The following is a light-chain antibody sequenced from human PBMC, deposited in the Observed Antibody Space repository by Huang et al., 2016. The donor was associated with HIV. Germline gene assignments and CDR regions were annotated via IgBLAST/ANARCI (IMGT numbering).Light chain of an antibody. CDR2: GAS. J-gene: IGKJ1*01. V-gene: IGKV3-15*01. Sequence: EIVMTQSPATLSLSPGQGASLSCRASHSVSTNLAWYQQKPGQAPRLLVYGASTRAIGIPARFSGSASGTEFTLTIINLQSEDFVVYYCQQYNDWPLTFGQGTKVEFK. CDR1: HSVSTN. CDR3: QQYNDWPLT.